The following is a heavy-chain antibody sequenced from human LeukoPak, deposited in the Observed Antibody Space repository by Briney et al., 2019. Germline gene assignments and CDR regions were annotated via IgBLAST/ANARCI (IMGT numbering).Heavy chain of an antibody. V-gene: IGHV5-51*01. CDR3: ARSVTGDY. CDR1: GYSFTSYW. Sequence: GESLKISSKGSGYSFTSYWIGWVRQMPGKGLEWMGIIYPGDSDTKYSPSFQGQVTISADKSISNAYLQRSRLNASDTAMYYCARSVTGDYWGGGTLVAVSS. J-gene: IGHJ4*02. D-gene: IGHD1-14*01. CDR2: IYPGDSDT.